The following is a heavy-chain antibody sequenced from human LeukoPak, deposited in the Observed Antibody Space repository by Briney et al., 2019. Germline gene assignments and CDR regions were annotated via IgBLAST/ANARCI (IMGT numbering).Heavy chain of an antibody. CDR2: ISSSSSYI. J-gene: IGHJ6*02. V-gene: IGHV3-21*01. CDR1: GFTFSNYW. CDR3: ARDGYSGYDPYRYYYYGMDV. D-gene: IGHD5-12*01. Sequence: GGSLRLSCAASGFTFSNYWMHWIRQVPGKGLEWVSSISSSSSYIYYADSVKGRFTISRDNAKNSLYLQMNSLRAEDTAVYYCARDGYSGYDPYRYYYYGMDVWGQGTTVTVSS.